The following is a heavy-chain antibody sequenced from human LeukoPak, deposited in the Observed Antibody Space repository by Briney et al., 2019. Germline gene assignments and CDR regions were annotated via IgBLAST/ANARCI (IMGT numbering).Heavy chain of an antibody. CDR2: FDPEDGET. D-gene: IGHD1-26*01. J-gene: IGHJ6*02. V-gene: IGHV1-24*01. CDR1: GYTLTELS. Sequence: AASVKVSCKASGYTLTELSMHWVRQAPGKGLEWMGGFDPEDGETIYAQKFQGGVTMTEDTSTDTAYMELSSLRSEDTAVYYCATDRVVGATNLYYYYGMGVWGQGTTVTVSS. CDR3: ATDRVVGATNLYYYYGMGV.